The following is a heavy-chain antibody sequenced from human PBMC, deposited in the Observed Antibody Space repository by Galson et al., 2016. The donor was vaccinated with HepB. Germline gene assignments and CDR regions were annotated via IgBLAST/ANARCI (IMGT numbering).Heavy chain of an antibody. CDR1: GGSFSNYA. CDR3: ARGEIVILPAYYFYAMDV. J-gene: IGHJ6*02. D-gene: IGHD2-2*01. Sequence: SVKVSCKASGGSFSNYAFSWVRQAPGQGLEWMGGIILIFVTANYAQNFQGRVTITADESTSTAYMELSSLRSEDTAMYYCARGEIVILPAYYFYAMDVWGQGTTVTVSS. CDR2: IILIFVTA. V-gene: IGHV1-69*13.